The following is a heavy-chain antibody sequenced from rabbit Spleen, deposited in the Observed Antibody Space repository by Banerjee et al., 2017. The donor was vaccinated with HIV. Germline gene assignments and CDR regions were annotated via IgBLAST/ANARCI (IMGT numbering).Heavy chain of an antibody. CDR2: IYAGSSGFT. CDR3: ARDTSTSFSTYGMDL. J-gene: IGHJ6*01. Sequence: EQLEESGGGLVKPGASLTLTCTASGFSLTSSDYMCWVRQAPGKGLEWIACIYAGSSGFTYHATWAKGRFTISKTSSTTVTLQMTSLTAADTATYFCARDTSTSFSTYGMDLWGQGTLVTVS. V-gene: IGHV1S45*01. CDR1: GFSLTSSDY. D-gene: IGHD1-1*01.